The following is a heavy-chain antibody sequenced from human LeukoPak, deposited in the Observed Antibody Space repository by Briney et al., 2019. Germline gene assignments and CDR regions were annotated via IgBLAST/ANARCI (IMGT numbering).Heavy chain of an antibody. CDR3: ASSRETTVVRIYYFDY. D-gene: IGHD4-23*01. Sequence: SVKVSCKASGGTFSSYAISWVRQAPGQGLEWMGRIIPILDIANYAQKFQGRVTITADKSTSTAYMELSSLRSEDTAVYYCASSRETTVVRIYYFDYWGQGTLVTVSS. CDR1: GGTFSSYA. CDR2: IIPILDIA. J-gene: IGHJ4*02. V-gene: IGHV1-69*04.